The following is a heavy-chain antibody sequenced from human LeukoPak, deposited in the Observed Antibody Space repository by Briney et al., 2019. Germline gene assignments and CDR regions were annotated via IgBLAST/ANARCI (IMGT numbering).Heavy chain of an antibody. CDR1: GGSFSGYY. V-gene: IGHV4-34*01. CDR3: ARGLGLSRANYFDF. D-gene: IGHD3-16*01. J-gene: IGHJ4*02. CDR2: INHSGVT. Sequence: SETLSLTCAVYGGSFSGYYWSGIRQSPGKRLHWIGEINHSGVTDYNPSLESRVTISVDTSKSQFSLKLNSVTAADTAVYYCARGLGLSRANYFDFWGQGTLVTVYS.